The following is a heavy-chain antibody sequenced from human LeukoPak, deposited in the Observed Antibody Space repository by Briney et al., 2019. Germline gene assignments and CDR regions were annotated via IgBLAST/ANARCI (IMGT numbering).Heavy chain of an antibody. V-gene: IGHV3-23*01. CDR1: GFTFSSCA. J-gene: IGHJ4*02. CDR3: AKSWCYDSSGYYPFDY. D-gene: IGHD3-22*01. Sequence: GGSLRLSCAASGFTFSSCAMSWVRQAPGKGLEWVSTINGSGGSTYYADSVKGRFTISRDNSKNALYLQMNSLRAEDTAVYYCAKSWCYDSSGYYPFDYWGQGTLVTVSS. CDR2: INGSGGST.